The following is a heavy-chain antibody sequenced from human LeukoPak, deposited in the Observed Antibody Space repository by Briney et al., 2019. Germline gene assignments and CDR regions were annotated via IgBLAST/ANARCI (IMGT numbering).Heavy chain of an antibody. J-gene: IGHJ4*02. V-gene: IGHV3-21*04. Sequence: GGSLRLSCAASGFTFSSFSMIWVRQAPGKGLEWVSSTSSSAYTFYAESGKGRFTISRDNAKNSLFLQTNSLRAEDTAMYYCARHGGATTFDYWGQGTLVTVSS. CDR1: GFTFSSFS. CDR2: TSSSAYT. D-gene: IGHD1-26*01. CDR3: ARHGGATTFDY.